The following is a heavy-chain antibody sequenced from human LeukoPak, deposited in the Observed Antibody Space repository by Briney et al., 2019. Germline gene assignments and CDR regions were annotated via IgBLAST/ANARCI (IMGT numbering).Heavy chain of an antibody. D-gene: IGHD3-16*01. CDR1: GYSFTNYW. Sequence: GESLKISCKGSGYSFTNYWIGWVRQMPGKGLKWMGIIYPGDSDARYSPSFQGQVTISADKSISTAYLQWSSLKASDTAMYFCARPDYNDYVGAFDIWGQGTMVTVSS. J-gene: IGHJ3*02. V-gene: IGHV5-51*01. CDR3: ARPDYNDYVGAFDI. CDR2: IYPGDSDA.